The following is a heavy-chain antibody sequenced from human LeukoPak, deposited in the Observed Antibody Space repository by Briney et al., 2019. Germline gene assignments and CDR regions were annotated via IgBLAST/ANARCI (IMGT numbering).Heavy chain of an antibody. CDR2: INPHNGDT. D-gene: IGHD6-19*01. J-gene: IGHJ5*01. CDR1: GYTFTSYY. Sequence: GASVKVSCKASGYTFTSYYIHWVRQAPGQGLEWMGWINPHNGDTNYEQMFQGRVTMTRDTSISTAYMELSSLRSDDTAVYYCARGVYSGWYTHNWLDSWGQGTLVTVSS. V-gene: IGHV1-2*02. CDR3: ARGVYSGWYTHNWLDS.